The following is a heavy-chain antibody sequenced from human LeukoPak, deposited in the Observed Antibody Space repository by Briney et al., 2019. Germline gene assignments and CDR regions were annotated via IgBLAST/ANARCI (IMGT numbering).Heavy chain of an antibody. CDR3: ARVPGLLWFGELSKYYFDY. V-gene: IGHV1-2*02. J-gene: IGHJ4*02. Sequence: ASVKVSCKASGYTFTGYYMHWVRQAPGQGLEWMGWINPNSGGTNYAQKFQGRVTTTRDTSISTAYMELSRLRSDDTAVYYCARVPGLLWFGELSKYYFDYWGQGTLVTVSS. CDR2: INPNSGGT. D-gene: IGHD3-10*01. CDR1: GYTFTGYY.